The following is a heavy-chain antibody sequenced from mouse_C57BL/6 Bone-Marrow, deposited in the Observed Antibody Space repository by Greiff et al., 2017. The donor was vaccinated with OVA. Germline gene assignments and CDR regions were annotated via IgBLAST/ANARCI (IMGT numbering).Heavy chain of an antibody. J-gene: IGHJ3*01. CDR2: IDPSDSET. V-gene: IGHV1-52*01. D-gene: IGHD3-3*01. CDR3: ARETGPAWFAY. CDR1: GYTFTSYW. Sequence: QVQLQQPGAELVRPGSSVKLSCKASGYTFTSYWMHWVKQRPIQGLEWIGNIDPSDSETHYNQKFKDKATMTVDKSSSTAYMQLSSLTSEDSAVYYCARETGPAWFAYWGQGTLVTVSA.